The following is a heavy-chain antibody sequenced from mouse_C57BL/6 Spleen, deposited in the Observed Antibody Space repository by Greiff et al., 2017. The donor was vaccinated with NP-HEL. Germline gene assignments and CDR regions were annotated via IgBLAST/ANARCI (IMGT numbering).Heavy chain of an antibody. J-gene: IGHJ2*01. D-gene: IGHD2-1*01. Sequence: QVQLQQPGAELVRPGSSVKLSCKASGYTFTSYWMDWVKQRPGQGLEWIGNIYPSDSETHYNQKFKDKATLTVDKSSSTAYMQLSSLTSEDSAVYYCARGSHLLRDYWGQGTTLTVSS. V-gene: IGHV1-61*01. CDR3: ARGSHLLRDY. CDR1: GYTFTSYW. CDR2: IYPSDSET.